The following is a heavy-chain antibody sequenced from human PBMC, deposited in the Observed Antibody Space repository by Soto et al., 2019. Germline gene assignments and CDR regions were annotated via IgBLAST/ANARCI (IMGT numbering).Heavy chain of an antibody. J-gene: IGHJ6*02. CDR3: ARAGSCYSHSYDYYGMDV. CDR2: IKQDGSEK. Sequence: EVQLVESGGGLVQPGGSLRLSCAASGFTFSSYWMSWVRQAPGKGLEWVANIKQDGSEKDYVDSVKGRFTISRDNAKNALYLQRIRLRAEDTAVYYCARAGSCYSHSYDYYGMDVWGQGTTVTVSS. V-gene: IGHV3-7*01. D-gene: IGHD6-13*01. CDR1: GFTFSSYW.